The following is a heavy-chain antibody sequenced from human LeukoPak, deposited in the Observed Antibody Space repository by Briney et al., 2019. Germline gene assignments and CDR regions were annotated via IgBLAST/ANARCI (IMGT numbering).Heavy chain of an antibody. V-gene: IGHV3-48*03. CDR2: ISSSGSTI. J-gene: IGHJ4*02. CDR3: ARDGEPPGYFDY. CDR1: GFTFSGYE. Sequence: PGGSLRLSCAAYGFTFSGYEMNWVRQAPGKGLEWVSYISSSGSTIYYADSVKGRFTISRDNPKNSLYLQINSLRAEDTAVYYCARDGEPPGYFDYRGQGTLVTVSS. D-gene: IGHD3-10*01.